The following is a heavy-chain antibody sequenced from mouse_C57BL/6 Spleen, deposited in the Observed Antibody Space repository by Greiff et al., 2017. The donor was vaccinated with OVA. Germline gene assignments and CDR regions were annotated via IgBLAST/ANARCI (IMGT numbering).Heavy chain of an antibody. CDR3: ARWGSSFDY. CDR1: GYAFSSSW. Sequence: VQLQESGPELVKPGASVKISCKASGYAFSSSWMNWVKQRPGKGLEWIGRIYPGDGDTNCNGKFKGKATLTADKSSSTAYMQLSSLTSEDSAVYFCARWGSSFDYWGQGTTLTVSS. J-gene: IGHJ2*01. CDR2: IYPGDGDT. V-gene: IGHV1-82*01. D-gene: IGHD1-1*01.